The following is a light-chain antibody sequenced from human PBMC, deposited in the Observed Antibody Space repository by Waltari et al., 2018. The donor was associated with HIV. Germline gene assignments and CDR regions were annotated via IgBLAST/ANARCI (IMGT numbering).Light chain of an antibody. J-gene: IGKJ4*01. CDR2: DST. CDR1: QIVSSY. Sequence: EIVLTQSPATLSLSPGERATLSCRASQIVSSYLAWYQQKPGQAPRLLIYDSTHRATGIPARFSGSGSTTDFTLTISSLEPEDFGVYYCQQRHNWPPLTFGGGTKVEIK. V-gene: IGKV3-11*01. CDR3: QQRHNWPPLT.